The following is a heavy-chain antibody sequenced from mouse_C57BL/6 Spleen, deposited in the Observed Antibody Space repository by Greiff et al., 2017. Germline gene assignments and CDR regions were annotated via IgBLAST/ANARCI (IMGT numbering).Heavy chain of an antibody. D-gene: IGHD2-3*01. Sequence: QVQLQQPGAELVKPGASVKVSCKASGYTFTSYWMHWVKQRPGQGLEWIGRIHPSDSDTNYNQKFKGKATLTVDKSSSTAYMPLSSLTSEDSAFYYCAISHGYCQAWFAYWGQGTLVTVSA. CDR3: AISHGYCQAWFAY. CDR2: IHPSDSDT. J-gene: IGHJ3*01. V-gene: IGHV1-74*01. CDR1: GYTFTSYW.